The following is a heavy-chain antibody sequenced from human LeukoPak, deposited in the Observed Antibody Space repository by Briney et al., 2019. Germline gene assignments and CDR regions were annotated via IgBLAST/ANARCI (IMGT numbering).Heavy chain of an antibody. CDR3: AREDRGWFGELLTHTYWFDP. D-gene: IGHD3-10*01. CDR2: ISISGSYT. J-gene: IGHJ5*02. CDR1: GFTFSMFS. V-gene: IGHV3-21*01. Sequence: GGSLRLSCTASGFTFSMFSMNWVRQAPGKGLEWVSSISISGSYTYYAGSVKGRFTISRDNAKNSLSLQMNTLRPEDTAVYYCAREDRGWFGELLTHTYWFDPWGQGTLVTVSS.